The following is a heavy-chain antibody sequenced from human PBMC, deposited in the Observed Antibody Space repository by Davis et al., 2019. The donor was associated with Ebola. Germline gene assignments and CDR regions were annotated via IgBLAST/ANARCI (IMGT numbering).Heavy chain of an antibody. CDR3: AKLRVAATLNAFDI. CDR1: AITFSSYA. J-gene: IGHJ3*02. D-gene: IGHD2-15*01. CDR2: ISGSGGST. V-gene: IGHV3-23*01. Sequence: GESLKISCADSAITFSSYAMTWVRQAPGKGLEWVSAISGSGGSTYYADSVKGRFTISRDNSKNTLYLQMNSLRAEDTAVYYCAKLRVAATLNAFDIWGQGTMVTVSS.